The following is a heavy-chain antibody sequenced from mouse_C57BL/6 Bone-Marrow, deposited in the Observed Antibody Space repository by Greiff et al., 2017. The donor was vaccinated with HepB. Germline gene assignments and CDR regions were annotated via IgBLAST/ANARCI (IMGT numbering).Heavy chain of an antibody. D-gene: IGHD4-1*01. J-gene: IGHJ1*03. CDR1: GYTFTSYN. V-gene: IGHV1-12*01. Sequence: SGAELVRPGASVKMSCKASGYTFTSYNMHWVKQTPRQGLEWIGAIYPGNGDTSYNQKFKGKATLTVDRSSSTAYMQLSSLTSEDSAVYFCARGETGTGYFDVWGTGTTVTVSS. CDR2: IYPGNGDT. CDR3: ARGETGTGYFDV.